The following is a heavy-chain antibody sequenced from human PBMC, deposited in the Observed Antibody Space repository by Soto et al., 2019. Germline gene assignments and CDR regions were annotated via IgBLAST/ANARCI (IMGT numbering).Heavy chain of an antibody. V-gene: IGHV1-69*02. J-gene: IGHJ6*03. CDR1: GGTFSSYT. D-gene: IGHD2-2*01. Sequence: GASVKVSCKASGGTFSSYTISWVRQAPGQGLEWMGRIIPILGIANYAQKFQGRVTITADKSTGTAYMELSSLRSEDTAVYYCARGTSAHNYYYYYMDVWGKGTTVTVSS. CDR2: IIPILGIA. CDR3: ARGTSAHNYYYYYMDV.